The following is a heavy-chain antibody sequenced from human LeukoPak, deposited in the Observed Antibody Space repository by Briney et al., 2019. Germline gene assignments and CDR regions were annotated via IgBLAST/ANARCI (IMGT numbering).Heavy chain of an antibody. J-gene: IGHJ4*02. CDR1: GFTFSSYG. D-gene: IGHD2-2*01. V-gene: IGHV3-30*02. Sequence: GGSLRLSCAASGFTFSSYGMPWVRQAPGQGLEWVAVIWSDASNKYYADSVKGRFTISRDNSKNMLYLQMNSLRAEDAAVYYCAKPLGYCSSTSCYPLGYWGQGTLVTVSS. CDR3: AKPLGYCSSTSCYPLGY. CDR2: IWSDASNK.